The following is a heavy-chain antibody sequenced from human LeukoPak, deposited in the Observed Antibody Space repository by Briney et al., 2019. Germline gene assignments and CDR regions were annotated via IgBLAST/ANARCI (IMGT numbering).Heavy chain of an antibody. CDR3: ARDGDTSGYYSYYYGMDV. CDR2: ISYDGTNK. J-gene: IGHJ6*02. CDR1: GFTFSNYA. D-gene: IGHD3-22*01. Sequence: PGGSLRLSCAASGFTFSNYAMHWVRQAPGKGLEWVALISYDGTNKYYTDSVKGRFTISRDNSKDTLYLQVNSLRAEDTAIYYCARDGDTSGYYSYYYGMDVWGQGTTVTVSS. V-gene: IGHV3-30-3*01.